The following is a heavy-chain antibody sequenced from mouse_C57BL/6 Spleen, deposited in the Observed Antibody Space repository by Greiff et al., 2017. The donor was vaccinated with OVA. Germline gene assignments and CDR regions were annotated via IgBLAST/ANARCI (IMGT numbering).Heavy chain of an antibody. V-gene: IGHV1-15*01. CDR2: IDPETGGT. CDR1: GYTFTDYE. D-gene: IGHD2-1*01. Sequence: QVQLKESGAELVRPGASVTLSCKASGYTFTDYEMHWVKQTPVHGLEWIGAIDPETGGTAYNQKFKGKAILTADKSSSTAYMELRSLTSEDSAVYYCTRGLLCDYWGQGTTLTVSS. CDR3: TRGLLCDY. J-gene: IGHJ2*01.